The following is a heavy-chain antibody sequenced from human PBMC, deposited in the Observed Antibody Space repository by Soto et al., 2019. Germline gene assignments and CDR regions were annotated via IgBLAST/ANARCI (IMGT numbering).Heavy chain of an antibody. D-gene: IGHD6-13*01. CDR1: GGSISSSSYY. CDR2: IYYSGST. V-gene: IGHV4-39*01. J-gene: IGHJ6*02. CDR3: ARLKQQLVRLYYYSGMEV. Sequence: SETLSLTCTVSGGSISSSSYYWGWIRQPPGKGLEWIGSIYYSGSTYYNPSLKSRVTISVDTSKNQFSLKLSSVTAADTAVYYCARLKQQLVRLYYYSGMEVWGQGTTVTVSS.